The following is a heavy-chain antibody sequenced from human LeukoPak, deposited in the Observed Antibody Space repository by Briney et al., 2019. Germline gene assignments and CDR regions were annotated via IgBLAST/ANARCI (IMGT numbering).Heavy chain of an antibody. CDR1: GGSISSSSYY. V-gene: IGHV4-39*07. CDR3: ARLLFRGGVGALDY. CDR2: IYYSGST. J-gene: IGHJ4*02. Sequence: PSETLSLTCTVSGGSISSSSYYWGWIRQPPGKGLEWIGSIYYSGSTYYNPSLKSRVTISVDTSKNQFSLKLSSVTAADTAVYYCARLLFRGGVGALDYWGQGTLVTVSS. D-gene: IGHD1-26*01.